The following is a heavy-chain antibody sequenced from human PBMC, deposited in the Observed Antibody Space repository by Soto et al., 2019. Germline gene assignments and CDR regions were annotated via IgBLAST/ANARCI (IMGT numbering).Heavy chain of an antibody. CDR1: GYTFTEYG. CDR3: ARADYGDTKIYSFDH. CDR2: ISPYNGKT. J-gene: IGHJ4*02. D-gene: IGHD4-17*01. Sequence: QVQLVQSGAEVTQPGASVKVSCKTSGYTFTEYGISWFRQAPGQGLEWMGLISPYNGKTNYIQEFQDRVTIATDTSSTTVYMDLRTLKSDDTAIYFCARADYGDTKIYSFDHWGQGTLVTVSS. V-gene: IGHV1-18*01.